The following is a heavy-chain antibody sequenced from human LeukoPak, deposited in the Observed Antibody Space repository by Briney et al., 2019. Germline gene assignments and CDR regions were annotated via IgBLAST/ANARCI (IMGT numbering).Heavy chain of an antibody. J-gene: IGHJ4*02. CDR2: IYYSGST. CDR3: ASGGSGYYSY. V-gene: IGHV4-59*01. Sequence: PSETLSLTCTVSGGSISSYCWSWIRQPPGKGLEWIGYIYYSGSTNYNPSLKSRVTISVDTSKNQFSLKLSSVTAADTAVYYCASGGSGYYSYWGQGTLVTVSS. CDR1: GGSISSYC. D-gene: IGHD3-22*01.